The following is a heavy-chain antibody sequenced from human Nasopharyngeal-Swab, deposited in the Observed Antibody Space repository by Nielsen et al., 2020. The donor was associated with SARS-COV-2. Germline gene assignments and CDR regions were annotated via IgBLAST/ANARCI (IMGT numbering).Heavy chain of an antibody. CDR1: GFTFSSYG. V-gene: IGHV3-30*03. J-gene: IGHJ4*02. D-gene: IGHD2/OR15-2a*01. CDR2: ISYDGSNK. CDR3: ALLCDSTKAPFDY. Sequence: GGSLRLSCAASGFTFSSYGMHWVRQAPGKGLEWVAVISYDGSNKYYADSVKGRFTISRDNSKNMLYLQMNSLRAEDTAVYYCALLCDSTKAPFDYWGQGTLVTVSS.